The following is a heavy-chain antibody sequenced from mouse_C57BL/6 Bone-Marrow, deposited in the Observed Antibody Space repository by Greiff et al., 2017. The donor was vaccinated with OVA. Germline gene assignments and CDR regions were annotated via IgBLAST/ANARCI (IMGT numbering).Heavy chain of an antibody. CDR2: INPNNGGT. CDR3: ARNYYDYDGRILDAMDY. J-gene: IGHJ4*01. D-gene: IGHD2-4*01. Sequence: EVQLQQSGPELVKPGASVKIPCKASGYTFTDYNMDWVKQSHGKSLEWIGDINPNNGGTIYNQKFKGKATLTVDKSSSTAYMELRSLTSEDTAVYYCARNYYDYDGRILDAMDYWGQGTSVTVSS. CDR1: GYTFTDYN. V-gene: IGHV1-18*01.